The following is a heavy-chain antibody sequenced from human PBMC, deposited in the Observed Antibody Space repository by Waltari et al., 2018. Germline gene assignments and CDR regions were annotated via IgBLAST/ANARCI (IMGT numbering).Heavy chain of an antibody. CDR1: GFAFSNSA. D-gene: IGHD6-19*01. Sequence: EVHLLESGGDLVQTGGSLRLSCAASGFAFSNSAQSWVRQAPGKGLEWVSVISTSGGSAKYADSVQGRFTISRDNSKKTLHLQMNSLRVEDTAVYYCAKGTERYVGWAPIFDSWGQGTQVTVSS. CDR2: ISTSGGSA. V-gene: IGHV3-23*01. CDR3: AKGTERYVGWAPIFDS. J-gene: IGHJ4*02.